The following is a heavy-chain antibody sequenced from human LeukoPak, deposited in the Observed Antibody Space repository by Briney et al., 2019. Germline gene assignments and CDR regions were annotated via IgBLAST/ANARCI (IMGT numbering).Heavy chain of an antibody. CDR3: ARRMNNYYGMDV. Sequence: PGGSLRLSCAASGCTFSDYYMNWIRQAPGKGLEWVSYISSSSSYTNYADSVKGRFTISRDNAKNSLYLQMNSLRGEDTAVYYCARRMNNYYGMDVWGQGTTVTVSS. V-gene: IGHV3-11*03. CDR1: GCTFSDYY. CDR2: ISSSSSYT. J-gene: IGHJ6*02. D-gene: IGHD2-8*01.